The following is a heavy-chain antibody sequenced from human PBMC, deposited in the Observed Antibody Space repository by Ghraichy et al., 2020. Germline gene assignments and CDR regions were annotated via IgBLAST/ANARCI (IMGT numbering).Heavy chain of an antibody. CDR2: IYYSGST. D-gene: IGHD4-17*01. Sequence: SETLSLTCTVSGGSISSYYWSWIRQPPGTGLEWIGYIYYSGSTNYNPSLKSRVTISVDTSKNQFSLKLSSVTAADTAVYYCARDLYGDDHFDYWGQGTLVTVSS. CDR1: GGSISSYY. J-gene: IGHJ4*02. V-gene: IGHV4-59*01. CDR3: ARDLYGDDHFDY.